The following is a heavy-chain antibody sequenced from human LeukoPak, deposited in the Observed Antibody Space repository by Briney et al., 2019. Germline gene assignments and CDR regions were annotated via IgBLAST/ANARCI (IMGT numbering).Heavy chain of an antibody. J-gene: IGHJ6*02. V-gene: IGHV1-18*01. Sequence: ASVTVSCKASGYTFTSYGNSWVRQAPRQGLEWMGWISAYNGNTNYAQKLQGRVTMTRDTSTSTAYLELRSLRSDDTAVYYCARDDRRTYYYDSSGYYATYYYYGMDVWGQGTTVTVSS. D-gene: IGHD3-22*01. CDR1: GYTFTSYG. CDR3: ARDDRRTYYYDSSGYYATYYYYGMDV. CDR2: ISAYNGNT.